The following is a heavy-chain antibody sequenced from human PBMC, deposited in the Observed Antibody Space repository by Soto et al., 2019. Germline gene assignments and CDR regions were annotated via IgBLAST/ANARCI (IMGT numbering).Heavy chain of an antibody. V-gene: IGHV3-23*01. CDR1: GFTFSSYA. Sequence: EVQLLESEGGLVQPGGSLRLSCAASGFTFSSYAMSWVRQAPGKGLEWVSAISGSGGSTYYADSVKGRFTISRDNSKNTLYLQMNSLRAEDTAVYYCAKLSDYGGKEGYFDYWGQGTLVTVSS. CDR2: ISGSGGST. J-gene: IGHJ4*02. D-gene: IGHD4-17*01. CDR3: AKLSDYGGKEGYFDY.